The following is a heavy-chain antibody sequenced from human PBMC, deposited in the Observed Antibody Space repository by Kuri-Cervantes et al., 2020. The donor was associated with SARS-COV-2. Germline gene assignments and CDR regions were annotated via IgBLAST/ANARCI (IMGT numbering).Heavy chain of an antibody. D-gene: IGHD6-13*01. CDR2: VSWNGSRT. V-gene: IGHV3-19*01. J-gene: IGHJ4*02. CDR3: VRHKAAAGIVAPD. CDR1: GFTFSNSD. Sequence: GESLKISCAAPGFTFSNSDMNWVRQAPGKGLEWVSGVSWNGSRTHYADSVEGRFIISRDNSRNFLYQQMNSLRPEDMAVYYCVRHKAAAGIVAPDWGQGTLVTVSS.